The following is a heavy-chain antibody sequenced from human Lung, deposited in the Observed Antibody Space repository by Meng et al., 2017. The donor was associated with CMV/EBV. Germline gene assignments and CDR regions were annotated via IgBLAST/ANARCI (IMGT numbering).Heavy chain of an antibody. D-gene: IGHD6-6*01. V-gene: IGHV1-18*01. Sequence: ASVXVSCTASGYTFIHYGSTWVRQAPGQGLEWMGWISPYNRNTNYAQRRQGRVTMTADTSTSTAYMELRSLRSDDTAVYYCARLDYSSSSCGYWGQGTLVTFSS. J-gene: IGHJ4*02. CDR2: ISPYNRNT. CDR3: ARLDYSSSSCGY. CDR1: GYTFIHYG.